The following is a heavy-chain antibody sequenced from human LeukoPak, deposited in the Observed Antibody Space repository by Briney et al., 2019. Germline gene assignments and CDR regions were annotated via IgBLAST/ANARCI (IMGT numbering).Heavy chain of an antibody. V-gene: IGHV4-59*08. CDR3: ARHGGSYFYY. CDR1: LGSISSYY. CDR2: IYYSGTT. D-gene: IGHD1-26*01. Sequence: SETLSLTCTVSLGSISSYYWSWVRQAPGKGLEWVGYIYYSGTTKYNPSLMGRVSISADTSKNQFSLRLSSVAAADTAVYYCARHGGSYFYYWGQGTLVTVSS. J-gene: IGHJ4*02.